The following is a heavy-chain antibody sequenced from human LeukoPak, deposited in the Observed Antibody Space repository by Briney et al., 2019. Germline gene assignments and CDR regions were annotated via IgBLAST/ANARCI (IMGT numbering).Heavy chain of an antibody. Sequence: GGSLRLSCAASGFTFSSYSMNWVRQAPGKGLEWVSSISSSSSYIYYADSVEGRFTISRDNAKNSLYLQMNSLRAEDTAVYYCARDLGITGTIFDYWGQGTLVTVSS. J-gene: IGHJ4*02. CDR2: ISSSSSYI. D-gene: IGHD1-7*01. V-gene: IGHV3-21*01. CDR3: ARDLGITGTIFDY. CDR1: GFTFSSYS.